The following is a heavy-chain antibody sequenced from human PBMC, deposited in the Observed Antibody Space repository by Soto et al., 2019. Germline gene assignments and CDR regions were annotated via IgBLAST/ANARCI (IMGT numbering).Heavy chain of an antibody. CDR2: ISAYNGNT. J-gene: IGHJ6*04. D-gene: IGHD3-22*01. Sequence: ASVKVSCKASGYTFTSYGISWVRQAPGQGLEWMGWISAYNGNTNYAQKLQGRVTMTTDTSTSTAYMELRSLRSDDTAVYYCARVKSTYDSSGYYYWALEYGMDVWGKGTTVTVSS. CDR3: ARVKSTYDSSGYYYWALEYGMDV. V-gene: IGHV1-18*01. CDR1: GYTFTSYG.